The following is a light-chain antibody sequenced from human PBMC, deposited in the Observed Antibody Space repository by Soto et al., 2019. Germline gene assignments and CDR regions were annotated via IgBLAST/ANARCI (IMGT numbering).Light chain of an antibody. J-gene: IGLJ1*01. CDR3: SSYTSSGTRV. V-gene: IGLV2-14*01. CDR2: DVS. Sequence: QSVLTQPASVSASPGQSIAISCTGTSSDVGGYNYVSWYQQNPGKAPKLMIYDVSNRPSGVSNRFSGSKSGNTASLTISGLQAEDGADYYCSSYTSSGTRVFGTGTKLTVL. CDR1: SSDVGGYNY.